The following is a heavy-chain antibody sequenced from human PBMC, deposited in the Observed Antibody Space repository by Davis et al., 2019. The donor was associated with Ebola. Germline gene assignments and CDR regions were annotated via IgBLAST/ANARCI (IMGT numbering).Heavy chain of an antibody. CDR2: INHSGST. Sequence: PSETLSLTCNVSGVSISSHYWSWIRQPPGKGLEWIGEINHSGSTNYNPSLKSRVTISVDTSKNQFSLKLSSVTAADTAVYYCARGLPRVGAKRGGYFDYWGQGTLVTVSS. CDR3: ARGLPRVGAKRGGYFDY. V-gene: IGHV4-34*01. J-gene: IGHJ4*03. D-gene: IGHD1-26*01. CDR1: GVSISSHY.